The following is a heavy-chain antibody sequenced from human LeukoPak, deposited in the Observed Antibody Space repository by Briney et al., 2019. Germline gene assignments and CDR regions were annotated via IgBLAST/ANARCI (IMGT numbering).Heavy chain of an antibody. CDR3: ARTYYDYVWGSYRFNWFDP. D-gene: IGHD3-16*02. Sequence: ASVKVSCKASGYTFTGYYMHWVRQAPGQGLEWMGWINANSGGTNYAQKFQGRVTMTRDTSISTAYMELSRLRSDDTAVYYCARTYYDYVWGSYRFNWFDPWGPGTLVTVSS. J-gene: IGHJ5*02. V-gene: IGHV1-2*02. CDR2: INANSGGT. CDR1: GYTFTGYY.